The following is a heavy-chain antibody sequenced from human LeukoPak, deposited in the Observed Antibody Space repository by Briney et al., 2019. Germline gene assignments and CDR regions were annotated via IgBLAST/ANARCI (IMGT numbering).Heavy chain of an antibody. D-gene: IGHD6-13*01. Sequence: GGSLRLSCAASGFTFSSYAMSWVRQAPGKGLEWVSAISGSGGSTYYADSVKGRFTISRDNSKSTLYLQMNSLRAEDTAVYYCAKHIAAAGTGFFDYWGQGTLVTVSS. V-gene: IGHV3-23*01. J-gene: IGHJ4*02. CDR1: GFTFSSYA. CDR2: ISGSGGST. CDR3: AKHIAAAGTGFFDY.